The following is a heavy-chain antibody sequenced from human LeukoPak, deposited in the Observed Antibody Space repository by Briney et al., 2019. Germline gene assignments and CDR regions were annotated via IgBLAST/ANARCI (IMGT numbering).Heavy chain of an antibody. CDR3: ARRGWFDP. Sequence: SDTLSLTCTVSGGSISSGSYYWSWIRQPPGKGLEWIGRIYTSGSTHYNPSLKSRVTRSVDTSKNQFSLKLSPLTAAHTAVDYWARRGWFDPWGQGTLVTVSS. CDR2: IYTSGST. V-gene: IGHV4-61*02. J-gene: IGHJ5*02. CDR1: GGSISSGSYY. D-gene: IGHD3-10*01.